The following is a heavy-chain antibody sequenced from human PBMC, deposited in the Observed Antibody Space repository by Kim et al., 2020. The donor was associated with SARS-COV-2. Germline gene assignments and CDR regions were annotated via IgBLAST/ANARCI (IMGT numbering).Heavy chain of an antibody. V-gene: IGHV3-49*03. CDR2: IRSKAYGGTT. J-gene: IGHJ6*02. D-gene: IGHD2-2*01. Sequence: GGSLRLSCTASGFTFGDYAMSWFRQAPGKGLEWVGFIRSKAYGGTTEYAASVKGRFTISRDDSKSIAYLQMNSLKTEDTAVYYCTRDSARGYCSSTSCDGWEYYYYYGMDVWGQGTTVTVSS. CDR1: GFTFGDYA. CDR3: TRDSARGYCSSTSCDGWEYYYYYGMDV.